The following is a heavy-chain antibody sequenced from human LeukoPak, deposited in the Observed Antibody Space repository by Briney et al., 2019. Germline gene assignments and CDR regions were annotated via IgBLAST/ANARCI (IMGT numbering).Heavy chain of an antibody. J-gene: IGHJ3*02. CDR1: GFTFSTYG. V-gene: IGHV3-23*01. D-gene: IGHD6-19*01. CDR3: AKAIQKGWYGGGAFDI. CDR2: ISGSGGST. Sequence: GGSLRLSCAASGFTFSTYGINWVRQAPGKGLEWVSGISGSGGSTYYADSVRGRFTISRDNSKNTLYLQMNSLRAEDTAVYYCAKAIQKGWYGGGAFDIWGQGTMVTVSS.